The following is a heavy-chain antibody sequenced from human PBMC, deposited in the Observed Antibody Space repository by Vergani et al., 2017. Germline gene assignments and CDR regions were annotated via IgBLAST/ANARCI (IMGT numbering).Heavy chain of an antibody. CDR1: GYSFTSYW. CDR2: IDPSDSYT. CDR3: ARRGLPGQWLVPRDAFDI. D-gene: IGHD6-19*01. J-gene: IGHJ3*02. Sequence: EVQLVQSGAEVKKPGESLRISCKGSGYSFTSYWISWVRQMPGKGLEWMGRIDPSDSYTNYSPSFQGHVTISADKSISTAYLQWSRLKGSDTAMFYCARRGLPGQWLVPRDAFDIVGQGTMVTVSS. V-gene: IGHV5-10-1*01.